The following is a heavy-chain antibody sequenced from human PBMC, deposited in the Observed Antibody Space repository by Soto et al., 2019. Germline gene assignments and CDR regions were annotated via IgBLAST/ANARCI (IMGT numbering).Heavy chain of an antibody. D-gene: IGHD3-16*01. CDR1: GFTFSSFV. V-gene: IGHV3-23*01. CDR2: ISGTGGST. J-gene: IGHJ2*01. Sequence: EVQVLESGGTLVQPGGSLRLSCAASGFTFSSFVMSWVRQAPGKGLEWVSTISGTGGSTYYADSVKGRFTISRDNSKNALYLQMISLRAEDTALYYCAKRPDLIYTYWYFDLWGRGTLVTVSS. CDR3: AKRPDLIYTYWYFDL.